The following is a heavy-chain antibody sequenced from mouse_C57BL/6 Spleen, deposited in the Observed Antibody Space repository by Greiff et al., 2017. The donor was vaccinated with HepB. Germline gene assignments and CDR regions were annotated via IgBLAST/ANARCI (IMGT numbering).Heavy chain of an antibody. CDR2: IDPSDSYT. J-gene: IGHJ4*01. CDR3: AYSNYASYAMYY. V-gene: IGHV1-50*01. Sequence: QVQLQQPGAELVKPGASVKLSCKASGYTFTSYWMQWVKQRPGQGLEWIGEIDPSDSYTNYNQKFKGKATLTVDTSSSTAYMQLSSLTSEDSAVYYCAYSNYASYAMYYWGQGTSVTVSS. CDR1: GYTFTSYW. D-gene: IGHD2-5*01.